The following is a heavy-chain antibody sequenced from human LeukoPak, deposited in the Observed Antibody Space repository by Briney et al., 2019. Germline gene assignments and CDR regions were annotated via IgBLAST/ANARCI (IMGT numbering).Heavy chain of an antibody. V-gene: IGHV3-74*01. CDR3: VGYCNGGSCYRAAFDV. CDR1: GNYW. J-gene: IGHJ3*01. Sequence: GGSLRLSCAASGNYWMHWVRQAPGKGLVWVSHINSDGSWTSYADSVKGRFTISKDNAKNTVYPQMNSLRAEDTAVYYCVGYCNGGSCYRAAFDVWGPGTMVTVSS. D-gene: IGHD2-15*01. CDR2: INSDGSWT.